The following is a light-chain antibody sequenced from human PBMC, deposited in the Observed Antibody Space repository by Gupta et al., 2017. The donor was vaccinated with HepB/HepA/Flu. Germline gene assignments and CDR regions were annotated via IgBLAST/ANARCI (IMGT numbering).Light chain of an antibody. CDR1: SSDIGSYNH. V-gene: IGLV2-14*03. CDR3: YRDTSSSDWE. Sequence: SALTQPASVSGSPGQTITIPCTGSSSDIGSYNHVSWYQQRPGKVPTLIIYDVDNRPAGVSPRFSASKYGSTASLTISGHQTEDEADYYCYRDTSSSDWEFGEGTKVTVL. CDR2: DVD. J-gene: IGLJ3*02.